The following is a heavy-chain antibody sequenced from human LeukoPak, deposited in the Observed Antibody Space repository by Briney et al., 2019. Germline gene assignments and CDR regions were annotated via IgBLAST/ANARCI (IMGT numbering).Heavy chain of an antibody. J-gene: IGHJ4*02. D-gene: IGHD3-22*01. V-gene: IGHV1-18*01. Sequence: ASVKVSCKASGYTFTSYGISWVRQAPGQGLEWMGWISAYNGNTNYAQKLQGRVTMTTDTSTSTAYMEPRSLRSDDTAVYYCARDRVYDSSGSPRPFDYWGQGTLVTVSS. CDR3: ARDRVYDSSGSPRPFDY. CDR2: ISAYNGNT. CDR1: GYTFTSYG.